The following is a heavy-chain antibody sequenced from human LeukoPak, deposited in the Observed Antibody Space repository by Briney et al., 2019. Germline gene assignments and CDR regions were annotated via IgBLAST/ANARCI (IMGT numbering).Heavy chain of an antibody. CDR1: GYTLTSYG. CDR2: ISAYNGNT. V-gene: IGHV1-18*01. D-gene: IGHD3-3*01. Sequence: ASVTVSCKASGYTLTSYGISWVRQAPGQGLEWMGWISAYNGNTNYAQKLQGRVTMTTDTSTSTAYMELRSLRSDDTAVYYCARVVRKIFGVVIFDYWGQGTLVTVSS. J-gene: IGHJ4*02. CDR3: ARVVRKIFGVVIFDY.